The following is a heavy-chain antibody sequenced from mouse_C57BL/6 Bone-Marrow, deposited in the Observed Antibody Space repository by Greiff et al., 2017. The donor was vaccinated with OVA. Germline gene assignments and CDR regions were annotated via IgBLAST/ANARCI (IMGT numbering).Heavy chain of an antibody. J-gene: IGHJ1*03. D-gene: IGHD1-1*01. CDR2: IDPSDSET. Sequence: QVQLQQPGAELVRPGSSVKLSCKASGYTFTSYWMHWVKQRPIQGLEWIGNIDPSDSETHYNQKFKDKATLTVDKSSSTAYMQLSSLTSEDSAVYYCARGITTKWYFDVWGTGTTVTVSS. V-gene: IGHV1-52*01. CDR3: ARGITTKWYFDV. CDR1: GYTFTSYW.